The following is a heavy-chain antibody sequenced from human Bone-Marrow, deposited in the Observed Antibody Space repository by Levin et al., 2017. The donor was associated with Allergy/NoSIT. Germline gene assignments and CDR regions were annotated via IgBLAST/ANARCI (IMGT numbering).Heavy chain of an antibody. CDR1: GFTFSSYA. D-gene: IGHD3-22*01. CDR3: ARDPGWLSYFDY. Sequence: GESLKISCAASGFTFSSYAMHWVRQAPGKGLEWVAVISYDGSNKYYADSVKGRFTISRDNSKNTLYLQMNSLRAEDTAVYYCARDPGWLSYFDYWGQGTLVTVSS. CDR2: ISYDGSNK. V-gene: IGHV3-30*04. J-gene: IGHJ4*02.